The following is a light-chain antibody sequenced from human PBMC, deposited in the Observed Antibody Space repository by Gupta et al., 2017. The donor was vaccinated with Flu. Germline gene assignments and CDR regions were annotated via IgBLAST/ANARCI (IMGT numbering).Light chain of an antibody. CDR2: DAS. CDR3: QQRSNWPPKYT. J-gene: IGKJ2*01. V-gene: IGKV3-11*01. Sequence: TLSLSPGERATLSCRASQSVSSYLAWYQQKPGQAPRLLIYDASSRATGIPARFSGSGSGTDFTLTISSLDPEDFAVYYCQQRSNWPPKYTFGQGTKLEIK. CDR1: QSVSSY.